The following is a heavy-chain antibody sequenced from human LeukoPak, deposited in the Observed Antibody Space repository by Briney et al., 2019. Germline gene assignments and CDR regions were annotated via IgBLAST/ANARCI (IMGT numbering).Heavy chain of an antibody. CDR2: ISGSGGAT. V-gene: IGHV3-23*01. CDR1: GFTFSSYG. Sequence: HPGGSLRLSCAASGFTFSSYGMSWVRQAPGKGLEWVSAISGSGGATYYADSVKGRFTISRDNSRNTLYLQMSSLRAEDTAVYYCARRNPWFDPWGQGTLVTVSS. CDR3: ARRNPWFDP. J-gene: IGHJ5*02.